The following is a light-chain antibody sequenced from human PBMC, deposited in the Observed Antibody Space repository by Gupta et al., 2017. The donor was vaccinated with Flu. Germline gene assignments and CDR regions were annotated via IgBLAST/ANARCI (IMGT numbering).Light chain of an antibody. V-gene: IGKV1-5*03. CDR1: QSISSW. Sequence: PSTLSASIGDRVTITCRASQSISSWLAWYQQRPGKAPKLLIHAASTLESGVPSRFSGSGSGTEFTLTISSLQPDDFATYYCQQYDTNSRTFGQGTKVDI. CDR2: AAS. J-gene: IGKJ1*01. CDR3: QQYDTNSRT.